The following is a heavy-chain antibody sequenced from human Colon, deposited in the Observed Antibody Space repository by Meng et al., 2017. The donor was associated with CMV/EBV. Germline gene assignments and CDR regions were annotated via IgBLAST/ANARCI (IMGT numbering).Heavy chain of an antibody. J-gene: IGHJ4*02. Sequence: ISWVRQATGQGNEWMGWISAYNGNTNYAQKQQGRVNMTKDKYTSTAYMELRSLRSDDTAVYYCARDSPYCSSTSCYESMVGGYDPFDYWGQGTLVTVSS. CDR3: ARDSPYCSSTSCYESMVGGYDPFDY. V-gene: IGHV1-18*01. D-gene: IGHD2-2*01. CDR2: ISAYNGNT.